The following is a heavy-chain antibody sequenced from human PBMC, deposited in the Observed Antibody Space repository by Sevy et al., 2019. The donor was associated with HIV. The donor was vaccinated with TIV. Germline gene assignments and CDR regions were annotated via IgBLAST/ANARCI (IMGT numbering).Heavy chain of an antibody. D-gene: IGHD3-3*02. CDR3: XRAXAXLASDAFDI. J-gene: IGHJ3*02. CDR2: ISYSGRT. CDR1: GGSISSLNYY. Sequence: QSETLSLTCTVSGGSISSLNYYWSWIRQHPGKGLEWIGYISYSGRTYYNPSLKSRVTISVDTSKNQFSLKLSSVTAADTAXYXXXRAXAXLASDAFDIWGQGTLVTVSS. V-gene: IGHV4-31*06.